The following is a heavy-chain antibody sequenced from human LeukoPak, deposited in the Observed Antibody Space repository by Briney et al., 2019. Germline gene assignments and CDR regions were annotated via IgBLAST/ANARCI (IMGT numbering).Heavy chain of an antibody. CDR3: AKGNWRYFDY. D-gene: IGHD1-1*01. V-gene: IGHV3-23*01. Sequence: GGSLRLSCAASGFIFSSYAMSWVRQAPGQGLEWVSAIGGSGGSTDYADPVQGRFSISRDNSKDTLYLQMKSLGADDTAVYYCAKGNWRYFDYWGQGTLVTVSS. J-gene: IGHJ4*02. CDR1: GFIFSSYA. CDR2: IGGSGGST.